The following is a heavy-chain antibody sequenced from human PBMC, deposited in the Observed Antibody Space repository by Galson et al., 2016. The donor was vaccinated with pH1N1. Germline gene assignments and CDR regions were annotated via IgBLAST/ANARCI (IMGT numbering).Heavy chain of an antibody. D-gene: IGHD1-1*01. CDR3: ARDKPNCEGAFDI. CDR1: GDSVSSNSSA. CDR2: TYYRSKWYN. Sequence: CAISGDSVSSNSSAWNWIRQSPSRGLEWLGRTYYRSKWYNDYEVSVKSRITINPDTSKNQFSLQLNSVTPEDTAVYYCARDKPNCEGAFDIWGQGTMVTVSS. V-gene: IGHV6-1*01. J-gene: IGHJ3*02.